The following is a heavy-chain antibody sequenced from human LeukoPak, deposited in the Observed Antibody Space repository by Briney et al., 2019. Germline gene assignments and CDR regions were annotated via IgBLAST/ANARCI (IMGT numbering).Heavy chain of an antibody. CDR3: ARDLDCSSTSCYRNYYYGMDV. V-gene: IGHV1-2*02. CDR2: INPNSGGT. D-gene: IGHD2-2*02. J-gene: IGHJ6*02. Sequence: ASVKVSCKASGYTFTGYYMHWVRQAPGQGLEWMGWINPNSGGTNYAQKFQGRVTMTRDTSISTAYMELSRLRSDDTAVYYCARDLDCSSTSCYRNYYYGMDVWGQGTTVTVSS. CDR1: GYTFTGYY.